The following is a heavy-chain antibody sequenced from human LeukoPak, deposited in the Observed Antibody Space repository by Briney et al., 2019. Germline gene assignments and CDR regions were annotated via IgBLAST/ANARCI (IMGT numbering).Heavy chain of an antibody. CDR1: GGSFSAYY. J-gene: IGHJ4*02. V-gene: IGHV4-34*01. Sequence: PSETLSLTCAVYGGSFSAYYWGWIRQPPGKGLEWIGEINHSGSTNYNPSLKSRVSISADMSKNQFSLKLSSVTAADTAVYYCARLPPQYVFFDFWGQGTLVTVSS. CDR2: INHSGST. D-gene: IGHD4-11*01. CDR3: ARLPPQYVFFDF.